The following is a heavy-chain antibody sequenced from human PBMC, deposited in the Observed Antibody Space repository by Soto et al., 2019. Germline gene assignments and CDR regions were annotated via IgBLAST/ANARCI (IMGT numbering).Heavy chain of an antibody. CDR3: ARDYYDSSGPHDFDY. V-gene: IGHV1-18*04. J-gene: IGHJ4*02. D-gene: IGHD3-22*01. CDR1: GYTFTSYG. Sequence: ASVKVSCKASGYTFTSYGISWVRQAPGQGLEWMGWISAYNGNTNYAQKLQGRVTMTTDTSTSTAYMELRSLGSDDTAVYYCARDYYDSSGPHDFDYWGQGTLVTVSS. CDR2: ISAYNGNT.